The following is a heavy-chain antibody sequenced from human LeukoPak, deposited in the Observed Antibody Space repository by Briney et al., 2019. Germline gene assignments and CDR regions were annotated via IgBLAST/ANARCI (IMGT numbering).Heavy chain of an antibody. V-gene: IGHV7-4-1*02. CDR2: INTNTGNP. CDR1: GYTFTNYP. J-gene: IGHJ4*02. Sequence: VASVKVSCKASGYTFTNYPMNWVRQAPGQGLEWMGWINTNTGNPTYAQGFTGRFVFSLDTSVSTAYLQISSLQADDTVVYYCARSKNDGDYLGVGFDYWGQGTLVTVSS. CDR3: ARSKNDGDYLGVGFDY. D-gene: IGHD4-17*01.